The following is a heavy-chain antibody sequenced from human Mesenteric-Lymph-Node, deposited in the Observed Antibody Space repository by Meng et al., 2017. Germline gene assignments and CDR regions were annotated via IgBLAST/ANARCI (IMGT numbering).Heavy chain of an antibody. CDR1: GGSVSSGNNY. D-gene: IGHD6-19*01. CDR3: ARVGQWLPIDY. V-gene: IGHV4-30-4*01. CDR2: IYYRGRT. Sequence: HESGHGLVKPSPTLSPTVTVSGGSVSSGNNYWIWIRQPPGKGLEWIGYIYYRGRTYYNPSLESRVTMSVDTSTNQFSLHLNSVTAADTAVYYCARVGQWLPIDYWGQGTLVTVSS. J-gene: IGHJ4*02.